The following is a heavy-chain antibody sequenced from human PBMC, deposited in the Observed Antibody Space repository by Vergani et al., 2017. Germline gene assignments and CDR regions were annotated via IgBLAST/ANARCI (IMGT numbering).Heavy chain of an antibody. D-gene: IGHD3-3*01. Sequence: EVQLVESGGALIQPGGSLRLSCAASGFNFNNYVITWIRQAPGRGLDWVSGISVSGRSIYYADSVKGRFTISRDNSKNTLSLQMNSLRAADTAVYYCAKQGGYDFWSGQYYFDFWGQGTLVTVSS. J-gene: IGHJ4*02. V-gene: IGHV3-23*04. CDR2: ISVSGRSI. CDR1: GFNFNNYV. CDR3: AKQGGYDFWSGQYYFDF.